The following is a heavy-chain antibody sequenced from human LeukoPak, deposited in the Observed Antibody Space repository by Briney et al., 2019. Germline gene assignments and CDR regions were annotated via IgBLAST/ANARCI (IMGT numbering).Heavy chain of an antibody. CDR2: ISWNSGST. J-gene: IGHJ4*02. D-gene: IGHD3-22*01. CDR3: AKSDRSGYYYGLGNY. Sequence: GRSLRLSCAASGFSFADYAMRWVRQAPGKGLEWVSGISWNSGSTGYADSMKGRFTISRDNAKNSLYLQMNSLRAEDTALYYCAKSDRSGYYYGLGNYWGQGTLVTVSS. CDR1: GFSFADYA. V-gene: IGHV3-9*01.